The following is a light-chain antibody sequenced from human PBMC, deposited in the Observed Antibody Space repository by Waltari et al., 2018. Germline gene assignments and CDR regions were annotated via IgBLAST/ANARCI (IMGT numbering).Light chain of an antibody. CDR2: WAS. J-gene: IGKJ5*01. Sequence: DIVMTQSPASLAVSLGERATINCQSSQSVLYNSNNKNYLAWYQQKPGQPPQLLIYWASTRESGVPDRCSGSGSGTDFTLTISSLQAEDVAVYYCQQYYSTITFGQGTRLEIK. V-gene: IGKV4-1*01. CDR3: QQYYSTIT. CDR1: QSVLYNSNNKNY.